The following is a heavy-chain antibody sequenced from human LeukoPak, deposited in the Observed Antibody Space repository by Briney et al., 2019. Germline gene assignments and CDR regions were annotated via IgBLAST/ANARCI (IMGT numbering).Heavy chain of an antibody. CDR2: IYASGST. CDR1: GGSICSYY. D-gene: IGHD3-10*01. V-gene: IGHV4-4*07. Sequence: SETLSLTCTVSGGSICSYYWSWILQPAGKGLEWIGRIYASGSTNYNPSLKSRVTMSVDTSKNQFSLKLSSVTAADTAVYYCARDRFGELFDYWGQGTLVTVSS. CDR3: ARDRFGELFDY. J-gene: IGHJ4*02.